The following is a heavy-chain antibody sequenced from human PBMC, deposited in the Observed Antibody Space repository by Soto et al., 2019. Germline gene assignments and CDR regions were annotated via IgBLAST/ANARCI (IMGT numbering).Heavy chain of an antibody. J-gene: IGHJ5*02. D-gene: IGHD3-10*01. CDR3: ARVVPAVWVGGTWFDP. Sequence: SETLSLTCTVSGGSISSGGYYWSWIRQHPGKGLEWIGYIYYSGSTYYNPSLKSRVTISVDTSKNQFSLKLSSVTAADTAVYYCARVVPAVWVGGTWFDPWGQGTLVTVSS. CDR1: GGSISSGGYY. CDR2: IYYSGST. V-gene: IGHV4-31*03.